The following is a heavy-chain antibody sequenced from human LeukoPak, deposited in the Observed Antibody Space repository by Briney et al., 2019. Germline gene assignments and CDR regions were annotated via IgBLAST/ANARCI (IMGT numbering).Heavy chain of an antibody. CDR1: GCTFTGYY. V-gene: IGHV1-2*06. J-gene: IGHJ6*03. CDR2: INPNSGGT. D-gene: IGHD4-17*01. CDR3: ARDSFSTVTTYYYYYMDV. Sequence: ASVKVSCXASGCTFTGYYMHWVRQAPGQGLEWMGRINPNSGGTNYAQKFQGRVTMTRDTSISTAYMELSRLRSDDTAVYYCARDSFSTVTTYYYYYMDVWGKGTTVTVSS.